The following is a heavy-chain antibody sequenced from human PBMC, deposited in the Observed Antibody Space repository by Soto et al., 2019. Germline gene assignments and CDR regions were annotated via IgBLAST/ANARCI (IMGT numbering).Heavy chain of an antibody. D-gene: IGHD3-10*01. CDR1: GFTFSSDG. J-gene: IGHJ6*02. V-gene: IGHV3-30*18. Sequence: QVQLVESGGGVVQPGRSLRLSCAASGFTFSSDGMHWVRQAPGKGLEWVAVISYDGSNKYYADSVKGRFTISRDNSKNTLYLQMNSLRAEDTAVYYCAKGVYGSRISAYYYYGMDVWGQGTTVTVSS. CDR2: ISYDGSNK. CDR3: AKGVYGSRISAYYYYGMDV.